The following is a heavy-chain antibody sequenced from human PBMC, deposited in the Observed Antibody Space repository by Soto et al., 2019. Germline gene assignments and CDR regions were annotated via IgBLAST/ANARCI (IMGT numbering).Heavy chain of an antibody. CDR2: ISGYNGHT. V-gene: IGHV1-18*01. Sequence: QGQLVQSGPEVKKPGASVKVSCKTSGYTFSRYGISWVRQAPGQGLEWMGWISGYNGHTNYAQKVQGRVTMTIDTSTYTAYMELRSLPSADTAIYYCAKNGQPPYYYYGMDVWAQGTTVTVSS. J-gene: IGHJ6*02. D-gene: IGHD2-8*01. CDR1: GYTFSRYG. CDR3: AKNGQPPYYYYGMDV.